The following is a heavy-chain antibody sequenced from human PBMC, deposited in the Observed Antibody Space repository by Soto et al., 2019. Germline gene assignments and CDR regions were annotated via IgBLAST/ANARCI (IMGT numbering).Heavy chain of an antibody. CDR2: IIPIFCTA. D-gene: IGHD3-3*01. J-gene: IGHJ6*02. V-gene: IGHV1-69*06. CDR1: GGSFSSYA. Sequence: VASVKVSCKASGGSFSSYAISRVRQDPGHGLEWMGVIIPIFCTANYAQKFQGRVTITADKSTSTAYMELSSLRSEDTAVYYCAREISTIFGVVNNHYYGMDVWGQGTTVNVSS. CDR3: AREISTIFGVVNNHYYGMDV.